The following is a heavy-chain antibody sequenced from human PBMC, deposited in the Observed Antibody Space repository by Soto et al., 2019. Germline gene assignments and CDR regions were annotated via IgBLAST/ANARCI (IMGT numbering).Heavy chain of an antibody. V-gene: IGHV3-30*18. CDR1: GFSLSNYG. D-gene: IGHD4-17*01. J-gene: IGHJ4*02. Sequence: QVQLVESGGGVVQPGRSLRLSCAASGFSLSNYGMHWVRQAPGKGLEWVAVISYHGREEYYADSVKGRFTISRDTSKNTLYLQMNTPRPEDTAVYYCVKDHLMNTVTTGGYWGQGALVTVSS. CDR3: VKDHLMNTVTTGGY. CDR2: ISYHGREE.